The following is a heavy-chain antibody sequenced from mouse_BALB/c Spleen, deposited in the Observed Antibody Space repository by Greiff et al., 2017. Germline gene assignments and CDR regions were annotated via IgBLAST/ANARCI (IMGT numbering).Heavy chain of an antibody. Sequence: VHVKQSGPELVKPGASVKISCKASGYTFTDYNMHWVKQSHGKSLEWIGYIYPYNGGTGYNQKFKSKATLTVDNSSSTAYMELRSLTSEDSAVYYCARCGNYGDFDYWGQGTTLTVSS. CDR3: ARCGNYGDFDY. V-gene: IGHV1S29*02. CDR2: IYPYNGGT. J-gene: IGHJ2*01. CDR1: GYTFTDYN. D-gene: IGHD2-1*01.